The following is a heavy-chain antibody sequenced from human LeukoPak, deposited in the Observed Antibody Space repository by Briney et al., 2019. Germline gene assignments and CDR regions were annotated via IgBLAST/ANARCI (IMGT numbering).Heavy chain of an antibody. CDR3: ARGTPDDYGNPKFDY. V-gene: IGHV4-59*01. CDR1: GGSFSGYY. J-gene: IGHJ4*02. D-gene: IGHD4-4*01. CDR2: VYYSGST. Sequence: SETLSLTCAVYGGSFSGYYWSWIRQPPGKGLEWIGYVYYSGSTNYNPSLKSRVTISVDTSKNQFSLKLSSVTAADTAVYYCARGTPDDYGNPKFDYWGQGTLVTVSS.